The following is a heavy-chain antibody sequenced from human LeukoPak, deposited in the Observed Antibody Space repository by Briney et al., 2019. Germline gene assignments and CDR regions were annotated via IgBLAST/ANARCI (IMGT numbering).Heavy chain of an antibody. CDR2: IKHDGSEK. CDR3: ATDRGWRTSGYYLYYFEY. Sequence: GGSLRLSCAASGFIFTNYFMSWIRQAPGKGLEWVASIKHDGSEKYYVDSVRGRFTISRDNTMNSLYLQMSSLRAEDTAVYYCATDRGWRTSGYYLYYFEYWGQGTLVTYSS. CDR1: GFIFTNYF. V-gene: IGHV3-7*01. J-gene: IGHJ4*02. D-gene: IGHD3-3*01.